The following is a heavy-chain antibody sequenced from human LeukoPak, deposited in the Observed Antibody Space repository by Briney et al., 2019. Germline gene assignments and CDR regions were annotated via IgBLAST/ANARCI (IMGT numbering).Heavy chain of an antibody. J-gene: IGHJ6*02. CDR1: GFTFSSNA. D-gene: IGHD3-10*01. CDR3: AKDRFGSGSYYRFGG. CDR2: ITGSGGSA. V-gene: IGHV3-23*01. Sequence: GGSLRLSCAASGFTFSSNAMSWVRQAPGQGLEWVSDITGSGGSAYYADSVKGRFTISRDNSKNTLYLQMNSLRAEDTAVYYCAKDRFGSGSYYRFGGWGQGTKVT.